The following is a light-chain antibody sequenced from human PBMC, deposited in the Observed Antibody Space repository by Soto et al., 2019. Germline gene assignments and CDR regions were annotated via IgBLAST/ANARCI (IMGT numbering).Light chain of an antibody. V-gene: IGLV2-14*03. Sequence: TEPASVSGSPGRSSTSSCTGTSGDVGGFNSVSWYQLRPGRAPKRIVYDVVDRPSGVSYRFSGSKSGNTASLTISGLQAADEADYFCSSYTSTMTNVFGSGTKVTVL. CDR1: SGDVGGFNS. CDR3: SSYTSTMTNV. J-gene: IGLJ1*01. CDR2: DVV.